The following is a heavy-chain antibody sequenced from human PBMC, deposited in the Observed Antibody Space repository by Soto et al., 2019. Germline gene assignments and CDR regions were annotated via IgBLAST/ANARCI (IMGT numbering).Heavy chain of an antibody. V-gene: IGHV3-11*01. Sequence: PGGSLRLSCAASGLSFSDYYMSWIRQAPGKGLEWVSYTSSSGSTIYYADSVKGRFTISRNNAKNSLYLQMNSLRAEDTAVYYCARGQDYGRYFDYWGQGTLVTVSS. CDR1: GLSFSDYY. CDR2: TSSSGSTI. D-gene: IGHD4-17*01. CDR3: ARGQDYGRYFDY. J-gene: IGHJ4*02.